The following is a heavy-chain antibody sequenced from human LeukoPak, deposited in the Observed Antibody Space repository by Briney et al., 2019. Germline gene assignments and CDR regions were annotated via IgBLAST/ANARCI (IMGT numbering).Heavy chain of an antibody. J-gene: IGHJ4*02. CDR3: ASSGSYRFDY. CDR2: ISSSGGSA. Sequence: GGSLRLSCAASGFTFSSYAMIWVRQAPGKGLEWVSAISSSGGSASYTDSVKGRFTISRDNAKNSLYLQMNSLRDEDTAVYYCASSGSYRFDYWGQGTLVTVSS. V-gene: IGHV3-23*01. D-gene: IGHD1-26*01. CDR1: GFTFSSYA.